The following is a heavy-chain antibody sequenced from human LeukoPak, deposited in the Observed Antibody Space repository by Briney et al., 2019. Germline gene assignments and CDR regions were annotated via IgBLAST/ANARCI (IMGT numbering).Heavy chain of an antibody. Sequence: GGSLRLSCAASGFTFSSYAMHWVRQAPGKGLEWVAVISYDGSNKYYADSVKGRFTISRDNSKNTLYLQMYSVRAEDTAVYYCARDPWYYDSSGFLDYWGQGTLVTVSS. CDR2: ISYDGSNK. CDR1: GFTFSSYA. J-gene: IGHJ4*02. V-gene: IGHV3-30-3*01. D-gene: IGHD3-22*01. CDR3: ARDPWYYDSSGFLDY.